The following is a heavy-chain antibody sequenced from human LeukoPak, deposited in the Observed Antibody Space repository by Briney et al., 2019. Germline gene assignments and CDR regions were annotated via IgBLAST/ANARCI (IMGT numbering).Heavy chain of an antibody. D-gene: IGHD2-2*01. CDR1: GFTFSSHH. J-gene: IGHJ4*02. CDR3: ARMSSYCDY. Sequence: GGSLRLSCVASGFTFSSHHMNWVRQTPGKGLESVATIKPDGSEKYYVDSVKGRFTISRVNAKSSLYLQMNSLRAEDTGVYFCARMSSYCDYWGQGTLVTVSS. V-gene: IGHV3-7*01. CDR2: IKPDGSEK.